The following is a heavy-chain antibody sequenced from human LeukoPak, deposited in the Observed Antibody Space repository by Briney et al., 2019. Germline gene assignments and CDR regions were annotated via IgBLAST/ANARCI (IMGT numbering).Heavy chain of an antibody. CDR3: ARDGVGYYDSSGYYYFQH. V-gene: IGHV1-2*02. J-gene: IGHJ1*01. CDR2: INPNSGGT. Sequence: ASVKVSCKASGYTFTGHYMHWVRQAPGQGLEWMGWINPNSGGTNYAQKFQGRVTMTRDTSISTANMELSRLRSDDTAVYYCARDGVGYYDSSGYYYFQHWGQGTLVTVSS. D-gene: IGHD3-22*01. CDR1: GYTFTGHY.